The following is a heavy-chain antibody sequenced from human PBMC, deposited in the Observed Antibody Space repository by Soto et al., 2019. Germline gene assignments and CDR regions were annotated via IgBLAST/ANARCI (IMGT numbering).Heavy chain of an antibody. CDR3: VRDSRRTGVKYFYGFDA. J-gene: IGHJ6*02. CDR2: IYYRGAT. D-gene: IGHD3-10*01. V-gene: IGHV4-61*01. CDR1: VGSLPNSIYY. Sequence: SEALSLTCNVSVGSLPNSIYYWSWSRQPPGRGLEWMGYIYYRGATKYNPSLESRVSISVDTPKNQFSLKLTSVTAADTAVYYCVRDSRRTGVKYFYGFDAWGQGTTVTVSS.